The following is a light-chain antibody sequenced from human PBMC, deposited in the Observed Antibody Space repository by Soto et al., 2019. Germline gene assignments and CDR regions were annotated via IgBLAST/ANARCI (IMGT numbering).Light chain of an antibody. CDR1: QTVSRSY. J-gene: IGKJ4*01. Sequence: IVMTQSPATLSVSLGERATLSCRASQTVSRSYLAWYQQKPGQARRLLIYGASSRATGIPDRFSGSGSGTDATLTINRLEPEDFAVYYCQQYGSSPTFGGGTKVDIK. CDR2: GAS. V-gene: IGKV3-20*01. CDR3: QQYGSSPT.